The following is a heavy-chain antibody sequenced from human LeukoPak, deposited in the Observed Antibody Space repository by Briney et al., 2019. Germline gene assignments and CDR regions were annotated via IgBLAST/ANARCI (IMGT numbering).Heavy chain of an antibody. CDR3: ARDGGYCEGISCPGDY. J-gene: IGHJ4*02. Sequence: GGSLRLSCEPSGLTLSRYWMSWVRQAPGKGGEWVANIDRDGSQKHYVDSVKGRFTIFRDNAKNSLFLQMNNLRVEDTAIYYCARDGGYCEGISCPGDYWGQGALVTVSS. CDR2: IDRDGSQK. V-gene: IGHV3-7*01. D-gene: IGHD2-2*01. CDR1: GLTLSRYW.